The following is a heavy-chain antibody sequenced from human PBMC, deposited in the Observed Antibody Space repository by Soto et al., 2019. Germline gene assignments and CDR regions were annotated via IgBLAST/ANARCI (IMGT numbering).Heavy chain of an antibody. J-gene: IGHJ4*02. Sequence: GWSLRLSCAASGFTFSSYSMNWVRQAPGKGLEWVSSISSGSSYIYYADSVKGRFTISRDNAKNSLYLQMNSLRAEDTAVYYCARSPQAVTGTRYYFDSWGQGTLVTVSS. CDR1: GFTFSSYS. CDR2: ISSGSSYI. V-gene: IGHV3-21*01. CDR3: ARSPQAVTGTRYYFDS. D-gene: IGHD6-19*01.